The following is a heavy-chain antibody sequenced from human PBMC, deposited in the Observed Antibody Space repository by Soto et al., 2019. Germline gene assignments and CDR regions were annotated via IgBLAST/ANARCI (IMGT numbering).Heavy chain of an antibody. CDR2: IKQDGSEK. J-gene: IGHJ6*03. Sequence: PGGSLRLSCAASGFTFSSYWMSWVRQAPGKGLEWVANIKQDGSEKYYVDSVKGRFTISRDNAKNSLYLQMNSLRAEDTAVYYCASFEGSFDFYYYYYMDVWGKGTTVTVSS. V-gene: IGHV3-7*01. D-gene: IGHD3-9*01. CDR3: ASFEGSFDFYYYYYMDV. CDR1: GFTFSSYW.